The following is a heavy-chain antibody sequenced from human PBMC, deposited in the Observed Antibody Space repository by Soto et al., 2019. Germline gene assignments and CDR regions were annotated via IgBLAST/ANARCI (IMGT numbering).Heavy chain of an antibody. CDR1: GFTVSNNY. CDR3: AKGFYDSSGNHPHWFDP. D-gene: IGHD3-22*01. V-gene: IGHV3-23*01. Sequence: GGSLRLSCAASGFTVSNNYMSWVRQAPGKGLEWVLALSASGGSTYYADSVKGRFTISRDNSKNTLYLQMNSLRAEDTAVYYCAKGFYDSSGNHPHWFDPWGQGTLVTVSS. CDR2: LSASGGST. J-gene: IGHJ5*02.